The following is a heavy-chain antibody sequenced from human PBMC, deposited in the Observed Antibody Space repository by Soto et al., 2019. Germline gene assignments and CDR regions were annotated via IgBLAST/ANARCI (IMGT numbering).Heavy chain of an antibody. Sequence: SETLSLTCTVSCGSIISYYWSWIRQPPGKGLEWIGYIYYSGSTNNNPSLKSRVTISVDTSKNQFSLKLSSVTAADTAVYYCARDNHYGEQAFDIWGQGTMVTVSS. V-gene: IGHV4-59*01. J-gene: IGHJ3*02. CDR3: ARDNHYGEQAFDI. CDR2: IYYSGST. D-gene: IGHD4-17*01. CDR1: CGSIISYY.